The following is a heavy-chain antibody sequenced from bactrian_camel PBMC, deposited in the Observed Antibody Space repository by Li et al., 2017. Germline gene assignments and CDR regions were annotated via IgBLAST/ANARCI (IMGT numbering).Heavy chain of an antibody. V-gene: IGHV3S30*01. CDR3: VADYDRASWYLGHAEF. CDR2: ITTEGRKT. J-gene: IGHJ4*01. Sequence: QVQLVESGGGLVQPGGSLRLSCTAPGFTSASCAMSWYRQAAGKEGEWVSSITTEGRKTYAGSVKGRFAISRSSGVNTLYLQMNNLKPEDTAMYYCVADYDRASWYLGHAEFWGQGTQVTVS. D-gene: IGHD2*01. CDR1: GFTSASCA.